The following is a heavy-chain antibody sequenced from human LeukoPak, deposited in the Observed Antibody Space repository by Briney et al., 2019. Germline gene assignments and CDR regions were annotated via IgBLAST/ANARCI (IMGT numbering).Heavy chain of an antibody. Sequence: GGSPRLSCVASGFTFSTYDMQWVRQAPGKGLEWVSGINRSGRTYYTDSVKGRFTISRDNSKSTLYLEMNSLRAEDTAVYYCAQGGYFAFDFWGQGTMVTVSS. CDR1: GFTFSTYD. J-gene: IGHJ3*01. CDR3: AQGGYFAFDF. V-gene: IGHV3-23*01. CDR2: INRSGRT. D-gene: IGHD2-2*03.